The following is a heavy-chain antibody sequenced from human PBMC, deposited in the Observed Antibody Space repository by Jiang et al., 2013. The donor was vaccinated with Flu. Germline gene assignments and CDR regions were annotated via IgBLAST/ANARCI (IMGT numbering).Heavy chain of an antibody. V-gene: IGHV4-59*08. D-gene: IGHD1-26*01. Sequence: GSGLVKPSETLSLTCTVSGGSISSYYWSWIRQPPGKGLEWIGYIYYSGSTNYNPSLKSRVTISVDTSKNQFSLKLSSVTAADTAVYYCARGSIVGASDWFDPWGQGTLVTVSS. CDR1: GGSISSYY. CDR3: ARGSIVGASDWFDP. J-gene: IGHJ5*02. CDR2: IYYSGST.